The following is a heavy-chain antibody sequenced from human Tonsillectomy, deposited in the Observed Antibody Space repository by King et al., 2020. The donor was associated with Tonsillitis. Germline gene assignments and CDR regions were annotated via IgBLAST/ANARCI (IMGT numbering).Heavy chain of an antibody. J-gene: IGHJ4*02. CDR2: IKQDESEK. D-gene: IGHD6-13*01. Sequence: VQLVESGGSLVQPGGSLRLSCAASGFTFSSYWMSWVRQAPGKGLEWVANIKQDESEKYYVDSVKGRFTISRDNAKNSLYLQMNSLRAEDTAVYYCAKGSWPGRRLSLDYWGQGTLVTVSS. CDR1: GFTFSSYW. CDR3: AKGSWPGRRLSLDY. V-gene: IGHV3-7*01.